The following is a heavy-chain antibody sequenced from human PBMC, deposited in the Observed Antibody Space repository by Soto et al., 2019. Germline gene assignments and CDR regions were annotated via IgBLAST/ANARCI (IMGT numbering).Heavy chain of an antibody. CDR1: GFTFSSYG. CDR2: ISYDGSNK. Sequence: GGSLRLSCAASGFTFSSYGMHWVRQAPGKGLEWVAVISYDGSNKYYADSVKGRFTISRDNSKNTLYLQMNSLRAEDTAVYYCAKVVDGDYVGEFDYWGQGTLVTVSS. V-gene: IGHV3-30*18. CDR3: AKVVDGDYVGEFDY. J-gene: IGHJ4*02. D-gene: IGHD4-17*01.